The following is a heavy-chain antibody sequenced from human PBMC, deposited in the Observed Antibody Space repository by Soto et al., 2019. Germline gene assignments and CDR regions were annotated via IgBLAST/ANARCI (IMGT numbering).Heavy chain of an antibody. J-gene: IGHJ3*02. CDR3: ERGDYYYGSGSFADAFDI. CDR2: ITQDGNEK. V-gene: IGHV3-7*05. D-gene: IGHD3-22*01. Sequence: GGSLRLSCAASGFTFSSYWMSWVRQAPGKGLEWVANITQDGNEKCYVDSVKGRFTISRDNAKNSLNLQMNNLRTEDTAVYYCERGDYYYGSGSFADAFDIWGLGTMVTVSS. CDR1: GFTFSSYW.